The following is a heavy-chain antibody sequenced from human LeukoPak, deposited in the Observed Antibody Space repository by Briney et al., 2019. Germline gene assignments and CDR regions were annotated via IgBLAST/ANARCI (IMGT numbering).Heavy chain of an antibody. CDR1: GFTFSSYA. Sequence: GGSLTLSCAASGFTFSSYAMSWVRQAPGKGLEWVSAISGSGGITYYADSVNGRFTISRDNSKNTLYLQMNSLRAEDTAVYYCAKGPLLERPLRFDPWGQGTLVTVSS. V-gene: IGHV3-23*01. CDR3: AKGPLLERPLRFDP. J-gene: IGHJ5*02. CDR2: ISGSGGIT. D-gene: IGHD1-1*01.